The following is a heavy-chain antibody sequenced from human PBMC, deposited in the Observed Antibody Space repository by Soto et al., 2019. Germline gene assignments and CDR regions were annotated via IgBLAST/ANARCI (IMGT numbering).Heavy chain of an antibody. CDR2: ISYDGSNK. Sequence: GGSMRLSCAASGFTFSSYAMHWVRQAPGKGLEWVAVISYDGSNKYYADSVKGRFTISRDNSKNTLYLQMNSLRAEDTAVYYCARDSDWGQGTLVTVSS. CDR3: ARDSD. J-gene: IGHJ4*02. CDR1: GFTFSSYA. V-gene: IGHV3-30-3*01.